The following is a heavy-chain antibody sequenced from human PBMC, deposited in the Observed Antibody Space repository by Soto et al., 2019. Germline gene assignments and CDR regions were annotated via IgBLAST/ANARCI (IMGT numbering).Heavy chain of an antibody. D-gene: IGHD3-16*02. Sequence: ASVKVSCKTSGYTFTNYGISWVRQAPGQGLEWMGWISVYNGNTNYAQKLQGRVTMTTDTSTSTAYMELRSLRSDDTAVYYCARTQVFRGLIHAPGWFDPWGQGTLVTVSS. CDR2: ISVYNGNT. J-gene: IGHJ5*02. CDR3: ARTQVFRGLIHAPGWFDP. V-gene: IGHV1-18*01. CDR1: GYTFTNYG.